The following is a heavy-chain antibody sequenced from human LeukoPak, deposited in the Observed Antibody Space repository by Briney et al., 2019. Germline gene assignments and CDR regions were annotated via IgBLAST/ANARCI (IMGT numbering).Heavy chain of an antibody. J-gene: IGHJ6*03. V-gene: IGHV3-66*02. CDR2: IYSGGTT. Sequence: GGYLRLSCAASGFTVSSNYMTWVRQAPGKGLEWVSVIYSGGTTYSADSVKGRFTMSRDNSKNTLYLQMNSLRAEDTAVYYCARERSSTSNYYYYYYYMDVWGKGTTVTVSS. CDR3: ARERSSTSNYYYYYYYMDV. CDR1: GFTVSSNY. D-gene: IGHD2-2*01.